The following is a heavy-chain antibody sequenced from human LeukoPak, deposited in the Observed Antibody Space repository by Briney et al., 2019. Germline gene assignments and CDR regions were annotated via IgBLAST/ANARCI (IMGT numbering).Heavy chain of an antibody. Sequence: ASVKVSCKASGYTFTGYYIFWVRQAPGQGLEWMGWINPNSGGTNYAQEFQGRVTMTRDTSITTAYMELSTLRSDDTAVYYCALIGDHAWFDPWGQVTLVTVSS. CDR1: GYTFTGYY. D-gene: IGHD3-10*01. J-gene: IGHJ5*02. CDR2: INPNSGGT. CDR3: ALIGDHAWFDP. V-gene: IGHV1-2*02.